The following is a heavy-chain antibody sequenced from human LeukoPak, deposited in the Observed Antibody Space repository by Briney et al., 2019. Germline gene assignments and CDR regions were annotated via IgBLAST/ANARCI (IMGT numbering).Heavy chain of an antibody. V-gene: IGHV4-59*01. CDR2: IYYSGST. Sequence: SETLSLTCTVSGGSISSYYWSWIRQPPGKGLEWIGYIYYSGSTNYNPSLKSRVTISVDTSKNQFSLKLSSVTAADTAVYYCARDYYDSSGYYYKYWGQGTLVTVSS. CDR3: ARDYYDSSGYYYKY. D-gene: IGHD3-22*01. CDR1: GGSISSYY. J-gene: IGHJ4*02.